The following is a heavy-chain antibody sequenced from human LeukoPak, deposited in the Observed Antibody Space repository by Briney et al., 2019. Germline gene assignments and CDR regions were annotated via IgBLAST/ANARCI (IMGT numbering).Heavy chain of an antibody. J-gene: IGHJ4*02. Sequence: GGSLRLSCAASGFTFSDAWMSWVRQAPGKGLEYVGRIKSETAGGSTDYAAPVKGRFTISRDESNRIAYLQMNSLKTEDTAVYHCNRWHISGVSYSNVWGQGTLVTVSS. V-gene: IGHV3-15*05. CDR3: NRWHISGVSYSNV. D-gene: IGHD2-15*01. CDR2: IKSETAGGST. CDR1: GFTFSDAW.